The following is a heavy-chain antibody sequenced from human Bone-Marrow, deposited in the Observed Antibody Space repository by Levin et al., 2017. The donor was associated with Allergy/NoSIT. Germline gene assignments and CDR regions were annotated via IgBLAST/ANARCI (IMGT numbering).Heavy chain of an antibody. CDR3: ARDKDCTSASCYTY. CDR2: ISYSGST. V-gene: IGHV4-31*03. J-gene: IGHJ4*02. CDR1: GGSISSGSYY. D-gene: IGHD2-2*02. Sequence: SETLSLTCSVSGGSISSGSYYWSWIRQHPGTGLEWIGYISYSGSTYYNPSLKSRVIISVDTSKNQFSLRPSSVTAADTAVYYCARDKDCTSASCYTYWGQGTLVTVSS.